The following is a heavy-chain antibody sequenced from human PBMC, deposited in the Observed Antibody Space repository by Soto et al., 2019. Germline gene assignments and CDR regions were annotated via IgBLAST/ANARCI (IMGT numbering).Heavy chain of an antibody. CDR2: KHHSGST. J-gene: IGHJ6*02. CDR1: GGSINNGYW. Sequence: QVHLQESGPGLVKPSGTLSLTCGDSGGSINNGYWWTWVRQPPGKGLEWIGEKHHSGSTNYNLSLKSRGSISIGKSTNQFSLNLSSVTAADTAVYYCAYSSGWWRLDVWGQGTTVTVSS. D-gene: IGHD6-19*01. CDR3: AYSSGWWRLDV. V-gene: IGHV4-4*02.